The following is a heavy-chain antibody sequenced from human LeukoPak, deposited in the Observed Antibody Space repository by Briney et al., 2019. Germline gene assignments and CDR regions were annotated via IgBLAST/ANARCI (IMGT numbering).Heavy chain of an antibody. D-gene: IGHD3-3*01. V-gene: IGHV1-24*01. Sequence: ASVKVSCKVSGYTLTELSMHWVRQAPGKGLEWMGGFDPEDGETIYAQKFQGRVTMTEDTSTDTAYMELSSLRSEDTAVYYCATGVTIFGVVIEYFQHWGQGTLVTVSS. CDR1: GYTLTELS. CDR3: ATGVTIFGVVIEYFQH. J-gene: IGHJ1*01. CDR2: FDPEDGET.